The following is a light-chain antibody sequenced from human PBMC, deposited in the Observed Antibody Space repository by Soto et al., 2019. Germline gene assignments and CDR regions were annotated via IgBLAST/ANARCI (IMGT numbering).Light chain of an antibody. Sequence: DIQMTQSPSSLSASVGDRVTITCRASRYIDTYLSWYQKKPGKVPNLLISAASSLQSGVPSRFSGSGSGTEFTLTITSLQSEDFATDYCHQTFTPPLTGGGGTKVDIK. V-gene: IGKV1-39*01. J-gene: IGKJ4*01. CDR2: AAS. CDR3: HQTFTPPLT. CDR1: RYIDTY.